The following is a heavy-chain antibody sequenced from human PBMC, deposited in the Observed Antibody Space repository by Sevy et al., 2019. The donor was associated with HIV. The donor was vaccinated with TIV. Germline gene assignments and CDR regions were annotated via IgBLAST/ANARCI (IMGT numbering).Heavy chain of an antibody. Sequence: SETLSLTCTVSAGSISSYYWSWIRQPPGKGLEWIGYIYYSGSTNYNPSLKSRVTISVDTSKNQFSLKLSSVTAADTAVYYCASGPQQLPDYWGQGTLVTVSS. CDR2: IYYSGST. J-gene: IGHJ4*02. D-gene: IGHD6-13*01. V-gene: IGHV4-59*01. CDR3: ASGPQQLPDY. CDR1: AGSISSYY.